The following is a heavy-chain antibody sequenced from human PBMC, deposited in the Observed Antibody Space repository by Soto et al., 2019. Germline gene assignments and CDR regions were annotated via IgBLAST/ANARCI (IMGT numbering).Heavy chain of an antibody. D-gene: IGHD3-16*01. Sequence: ASVKVSCKASGFTFTSYGIHWVRQAPGQWLEWMGWINAGNGDTKYSQKFQGRVTITRDTSATTAYMELSSLRSEDTAVYYCARDLGPNWFDPWGQGTLVTVSS. CDR3: ARDLGPNWFDP. J-gene: IGHJ5*02. CDR1: GFTFTSYG. CDR2: INAGNGDT. V-gene: IGHV1-3*01.